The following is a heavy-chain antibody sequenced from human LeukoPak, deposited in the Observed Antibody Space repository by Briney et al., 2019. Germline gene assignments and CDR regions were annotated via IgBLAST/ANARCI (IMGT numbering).Heavy chain of an antibody. CDR3: ARLGYCSGGSCYYFDY. V-gene: IGHV1-18*01. Sequence: ASVKVSCKASGYTFTSYGISWVRQAPGQGLEWMGWISAYNGNTNYAQKLQGRVTMTTDTSTSTAYMELSRLRSDDTAVYYCARLGYCSGGSCYYFDYWGQGTLVTVSS. CDR1: GYTFTSYG. J-gene: IGHJ4*02. D-gene: IGHD2-15*01. CDR2: ISAYNGNT.